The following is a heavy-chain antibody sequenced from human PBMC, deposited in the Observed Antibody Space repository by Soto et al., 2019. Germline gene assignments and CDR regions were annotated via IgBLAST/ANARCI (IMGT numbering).Heavy chain of an antibody. Sequence: PSETLSLTCNVSGDSMSSYYWSWIRQSPGKGVEWIGYVFYSGTTNYNPSLKSRVTISVDTSKSQFSLSLTSLTAADTAVYYCARRLYYDSSGFEGGGMDVWGQGTTVTVSS. D-gene: IGHD3-22*01. CDR1: GDSMSSYY. J-gene: IGHJ6*02. CDR3: ARRLYYDSSGFEGGGMDV. V-gene: IGHV4-59*01. CDR2: VFYSGTT.